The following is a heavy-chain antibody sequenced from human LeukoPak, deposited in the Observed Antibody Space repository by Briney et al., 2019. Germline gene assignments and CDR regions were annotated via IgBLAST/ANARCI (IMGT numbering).Heavy chain of an antibody. CDR1: GYTFTSYA. CDR2: IIPIFGTA. CDR3: ARDPRTMVRGVPAALRY. Sequence: GASVKVSCKASGYTFTSYAISWVRQAPGQGLEWMGGIIPIFGTANYAQKFQGRVTITADESTSTAYMELSSLRSEDTAVYYCARDPRTMVRGVPAALRYWGQGTLVTVSS. V-gene: IGHV1-69*13. J-gene: IGHJ4*02. D-gene: IGHD3-10*01.